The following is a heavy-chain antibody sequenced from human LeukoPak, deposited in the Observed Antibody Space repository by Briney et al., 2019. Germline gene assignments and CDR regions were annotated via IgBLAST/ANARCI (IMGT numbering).Heavy chain of an antibody. J-gene: IGHJ5*02. CDR2: IYHSGST. CDR1: GGSISSSNW. CDR3: ARDASMVRGVMGWFDP. D-gene: IGHD3-10*01. V-gene: IGHV4-4*02. Sequence: SGTLSLTCAVSGGSISSSNWWSWVRQPPGKGLEWIGEIYHSGSTNYNPSLKSRVTISVDESKNQFSLKLSSVTAADTAVYYCARDASMVRGVMGWFDPWGQGTLVTVSS.